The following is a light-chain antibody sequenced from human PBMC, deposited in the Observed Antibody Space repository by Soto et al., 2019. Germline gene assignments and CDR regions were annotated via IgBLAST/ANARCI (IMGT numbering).Light chain of an antibody. J-gene: IGLJ1*01. V-gene: IGLV2-8*01. Sequence: QSVLTQPPSSSGSPGQSVTISCTGTISDVGGYNYVSWYQQHPGKAPKLMIYEVSKLPSGVPDRFSGSKSGNTASLTVSGLQAEDEADYYCSSYAGSNIYVFGTGTKVTVL. CDR2: EVS. CDR3: SSYAGSNIYV. CDR1: ISDVGGYNY.